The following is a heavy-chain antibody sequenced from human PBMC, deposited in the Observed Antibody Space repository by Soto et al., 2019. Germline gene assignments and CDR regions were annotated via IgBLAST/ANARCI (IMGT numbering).Heavy chain of an antibody. Sequence: SETLSLTCTVSGGSMRNVYWSWIRQPPGKRLEWIGFIFHSGNAKYNPSLKSRVTISIDTSESQFSLSLDSVTAADTAVYFCARAHAPTLPFDYWGLGTLVTVS. J-gene: IGHJ4*01. D-gene: IGHD2-15*01. V-gene: IGHV4-59*01. CDR1: GGSMRNVY. CDR3: ARAHAPTLPFDY. CDR2: IFHSGNA.